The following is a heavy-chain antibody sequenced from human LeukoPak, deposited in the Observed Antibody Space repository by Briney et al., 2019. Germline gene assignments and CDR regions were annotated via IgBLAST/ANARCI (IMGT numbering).Heavy chain of an antibody. Sequence: QPGGSLRLSCAASGFTFSSFWMTWARQAPGKGLEWVATINQDGSEKYYMDSVKGRFTISRDNSKNSLSLQMNSLRAEDTAVYYCSRARGMDVLGQGTTVTVSS. CDR2: INQDGSEK. V-gene: IGHV3-7*01. CDR3: SRARGMDV. J-gene: IGHJ6*02. CDR1: GFTFSSFW.